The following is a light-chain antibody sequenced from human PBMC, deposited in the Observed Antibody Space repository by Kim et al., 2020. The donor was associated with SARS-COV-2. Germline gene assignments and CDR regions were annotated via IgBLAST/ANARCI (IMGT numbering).Light chain of an antibody. V-gene: IGLV1-44*01. Sequence: ELTQPPSASGTPGQRVTISCSGSSSNIGANIVNWYQQLPRTAPKLLIYSDNQRPSGVPDRFSGSKSGTSASLAISGLQSEDEADYYCAAWDDSLSALVLGGGTHLTVL. J-gene: IGLJ2*01. CDR2: SDN. CDR1: SSNIGANI. CDR3: AAWDDSLSALV.